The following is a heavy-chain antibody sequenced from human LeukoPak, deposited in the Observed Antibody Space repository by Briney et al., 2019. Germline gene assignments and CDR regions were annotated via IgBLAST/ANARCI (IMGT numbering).Heavy chain of an antibody. Sequence: ASVKVSCKASGYTFTSYDINWVRQATGQGLEWMGWMNPNSGNTGYAQKFQGRVTMTRNTSISTAYMELSSVTAADTAVYYCARTHPGGSSWSPYDYWGQGTLVTVSS. CDR2: MNPNSGNT. CDR1: GYTFTSYD. J-gene: IGHJ4*02. CDR3: ARTHPGGSSWSPYDY. D-gene: IGHD6-13*01. V-gene: IGHV1-8*01.